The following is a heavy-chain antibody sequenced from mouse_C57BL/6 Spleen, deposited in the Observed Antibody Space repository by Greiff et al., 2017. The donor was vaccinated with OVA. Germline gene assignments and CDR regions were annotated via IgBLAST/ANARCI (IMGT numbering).Heavy chain of an antibody. D-gene: IGHD1-1*01. Sequence: QVQLQQSGAELVRPGASVTLSCKASGYTFTDYEMHWVKQTPVHGLEWIGAIDPDTGGTASNQKFKGKAILPADKSSSTAYMELRSLTSEYSAVYYCTKNSYFCSRADYWGQGTPLTVSS. V-gene: IGHV1-15*01. J-gene: IGHJ2*01. CDR2: IDPDTGGT. CDR3: TKNSYFCSRADY. CDR1: GYTFTDYE.